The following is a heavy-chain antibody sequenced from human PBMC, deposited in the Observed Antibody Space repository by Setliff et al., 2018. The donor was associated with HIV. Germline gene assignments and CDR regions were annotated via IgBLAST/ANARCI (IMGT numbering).Heavy chain of an antibody. CDR1: GGSISSHY. CDR3: ATESSGSEGGYFDL. CDR2: IYYSGST. D-gene: IGHD3-22*01. J-gene: IGHJ2*01. V-gene: IGHV4-59*11. Sequence: PSETLSLTCTVSGGSISSHYWSWIRQPPGKGLEWIGYIYYSGSTNYNSSLRSRVIISVDTSKNLFSLKMRSVTAADTAVYYCATESSGSEGGYFDLWGRGTLVTVSS.